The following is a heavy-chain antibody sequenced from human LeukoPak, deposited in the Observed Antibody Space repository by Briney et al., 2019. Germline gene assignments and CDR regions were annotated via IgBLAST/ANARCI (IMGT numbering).Heavy chain of an antibody. J-gene: IGHJ3*02. V-gene: IGHV4-59*01. CDR3: ARSRSSSWPNDAFEI. Sequence: MPSETLSLTCTVSGGSISSYYWSRIRQPPGKGLEWIGYIYYSGSTNYNPSLKSRVTISVDTSKNQFSLKLSSVTAADTAVYYCARSRSSSWPNDAFEIWGQGTMVTVSS. CDR2: IYYSGST. CDR1: GGSISSYY. D-gene: IGHD6-13*01.